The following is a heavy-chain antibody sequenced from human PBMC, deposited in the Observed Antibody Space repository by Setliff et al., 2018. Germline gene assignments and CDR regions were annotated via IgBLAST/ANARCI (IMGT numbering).Heavy chain of an antibody. Sequence: ASVKVSCKASAYIFNSYGISWVRQAPGQGLEWMGWISSYNDVTNYAQRFQGRVTMTTDTSTSATFMELRSLRSDDTAVYYCAISTISIFTAGSCPNAFDGWGQGTMVTVSS. J-gene: IGHJ3*01. D-gene: IGHD3-3*01. V-gene: IGHV1-18*01. CDR1: AYIFNSYG. CDR3: AISTISIFTAGSCPNAFDG. CDR2: ISSYNDVT.